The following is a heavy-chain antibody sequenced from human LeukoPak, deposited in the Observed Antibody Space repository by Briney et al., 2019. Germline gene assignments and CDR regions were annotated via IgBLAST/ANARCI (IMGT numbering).Heavy chain of an antibody. V-gene: IGHV3-30-3*01. CDR2: ISYDGSNK. CDR3: ARDGDYYDSSGYKYYFDY. J-gene: IGHJ4*02. CDR1: GFTFSSYA. Sequence: GGSLRLSCAASGFTFSSYAMHWVRQAPGKGLEWVAVISYDGSNKYYADSVKGRFTISRDNSKNTLYLQMNSLRAEDTAVYYCARDGDYYDSSGYKYYFDYWGQGTLVTVSS. D-gene: IGHD3-22*01.